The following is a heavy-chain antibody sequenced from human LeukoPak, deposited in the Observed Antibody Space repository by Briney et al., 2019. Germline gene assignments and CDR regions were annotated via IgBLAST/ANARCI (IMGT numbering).Heavy chain of an antibody. Sequence: PSQTLSLTCAVSGGSISSGGYSWSWIRQPPGKGLEWIGYIYHSGSTYYNPSLKSRVTISVDTSKNQFSLKLSSVTAADTAVYYCARRFLTGYYIGPLDYWGQGTLVTVSS. J-gene: IGHJ4*02. CDR1: GGSISSGGYS. V-gene: IGHV4-30-2*01. CDR3: ARRFLTGYYIGPLDY. CDR2: IYHSGST. D-gene: IGHD3-9*01.